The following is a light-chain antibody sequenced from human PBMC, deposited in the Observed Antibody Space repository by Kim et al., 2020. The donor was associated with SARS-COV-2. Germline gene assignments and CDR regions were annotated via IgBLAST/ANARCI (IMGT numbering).Light chain of an antibody. CDR1: QCIGTY. V-gene: IGKV1-9*01. CDR3: QQLEYYPIT. CDR2: AAS. Sequence: ASVGDRVTITCRASQCIGTYLAWYQQKPGEAPKLLIYAASTLQSGVPSRFSGSGSATDFTLTITSLQPEDFATYYCQQLEYYPITFGQGTRLDIK. J-gene: IGKJ5*01.